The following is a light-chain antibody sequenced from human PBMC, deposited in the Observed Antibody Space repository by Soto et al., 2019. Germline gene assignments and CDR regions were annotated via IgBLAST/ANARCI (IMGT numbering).Light chain of an antibody. CDR1: SSNIGNNF. CDR2: SNN. Sequence: QSVLTQPPSASGTPGQRVTISCSGSSSNIGNNFVFWYKQLPGTAPKLLIFSNNQRPSGVPDRFSGSKSGTSASLAISGLRSEDEADYYCAAWDDSLSVWVFGGGTKVTVL. J-gene: IGLJ3*02. V-gene: IGLV1-47*02. CDR3: AAWDDSLSVWV.